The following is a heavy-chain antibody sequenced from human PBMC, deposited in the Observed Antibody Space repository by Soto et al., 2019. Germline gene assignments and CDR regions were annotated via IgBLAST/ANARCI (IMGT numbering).Heavy chain of an antibody. CDR2: IYYSGST. CDR3: ARYNGGYGMDV. J-gene: IGHJ6*02. CDR1: GGSISSTNYY. D-gene: IGHD2-8*01. V-gene: IGHV4-39*01. Sequence: PSETLSLTCTVSGGSISSTNYYWGWIRQPPGKGLEWIGSIYYSGSTYYNPSLKSRVTISVDTSKNQFSLKLSSVTAADTAVYYCARYNGGYGMDVWGQGTTVTVSS.